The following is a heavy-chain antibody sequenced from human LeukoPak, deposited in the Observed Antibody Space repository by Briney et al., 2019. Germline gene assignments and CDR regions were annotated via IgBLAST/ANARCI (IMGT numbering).Heavy chain of an antibody. J-gene: IGHJ6*03. V-gene: IGHV1-8*01. CDR3: AREAASGNYYYYCYMDV. D-gene: IGHD3-10*01. CDR2: MNPNSGNT. CDR1: GYTFTSYD. Sequence: GASVKVSCKASGYTFTSYDINWVRQATGQGLEWMGWMNPNSGNTGYAQKFQGRVTMTRNTSISTAYMELSSLRSEDTAVYYCAREAASGNYYYYCYMDVWGKGTTVTISS.